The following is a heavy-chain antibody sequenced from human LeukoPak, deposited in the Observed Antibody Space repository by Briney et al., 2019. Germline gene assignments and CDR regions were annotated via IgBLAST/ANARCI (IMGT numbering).Heavy chain of an antibody. CDR3: AKDPIVVVPAAHVDAFDI. J-gene: IGHJ3*02. Sequence: GGSLRLSCAASGFTFSSYAMSWVRQAPGKGLEWVSGISGSGGSTYSADSVKGRFTISRDNSKNTLYLQMNSLRAEDTAVYYCAKDPIVVVPAAHVDAFDIWGQGTMVTVSS. V-gene: IGHV3-23*01. CDR1: GFTFSSYA. D-gene: IGHD2-2*01. CDR2: ISGSGGST.